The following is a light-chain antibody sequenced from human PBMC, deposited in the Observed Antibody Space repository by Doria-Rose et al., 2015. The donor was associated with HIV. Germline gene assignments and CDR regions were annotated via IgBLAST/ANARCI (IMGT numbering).Light chain of an antibody. Sequence: TQSPATLSVSPGGRDTPSCRASQGIGSDSAWHQQKPGQAPRLLIYRASSRATGIPPRSTGGGSGTEFTLTISSLQSEDFAVYFCQQYSQWPPYTFDQGTKLEVK. CDR1: QGIGSD. CDR3: QQYSQWPPYT. CDR2: RAS. V-gene: IGKV3-15*01. J-gene: IGKJ2*01.